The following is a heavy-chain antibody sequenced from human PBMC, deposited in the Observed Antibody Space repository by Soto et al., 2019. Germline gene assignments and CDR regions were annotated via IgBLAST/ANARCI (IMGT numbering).Heavy chain of an antibody. J-gene: IGHJ6*02. CDR2: IYYSGST. D-gene: IGHD5-18*01. V-gene: IGHV4-61*01. CDR3: ARARQEYSYGYYYYYGMDV. CDR1: GGSVSSGSYY. Sequence: SETLSLTCTVSGGSVSSGSYYWSWIRQPPGQGLEWIGYIYYSGSTNYNPSLKSRVTISVDTSKNQFSLKLSSVTAADTAVYYCARARQEYSYGYYYYYGMDVWGQGTTVTVSS.